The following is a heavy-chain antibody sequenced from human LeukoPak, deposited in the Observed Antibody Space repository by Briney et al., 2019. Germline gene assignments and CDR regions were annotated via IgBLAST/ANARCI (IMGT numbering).Heavy chain of an antibody. J-gene: IGHJ4*02. CDR2: INHSGST. D-gene: IGHD6-19*01. CDR1: GGSFSGYY. Sequence: SETLTLTCAVYGGSFSGYYWSWIRQPPGKGLEWIGEINHSGSTNYNPSLKSRVTISVDTSKNQFSLKLSSVTAADTAVYYCARAIAVAGTRFDYWGQGTLVTVSS. V-gene: IGHV4-34*01. CDR3: ARAIAVAGTRFDY.